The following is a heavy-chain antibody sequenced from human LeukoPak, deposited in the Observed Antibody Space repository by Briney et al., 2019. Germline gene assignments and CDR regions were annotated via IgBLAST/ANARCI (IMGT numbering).Heavy chain of an antibody. CDR1: GFTFDNFY. V-gene: IGHV3-74*01. CDR2: INSDGIIT. Sequence: GGSLRLSCAASGFTFDNFYMNWVRQVPGGGLVWVSRINSDGIITAYADSVKGRFTISRDNARNTLYLQMNRLRAEDAAVYFCTRGQRWFDYWGQGSPVTVSS. CDR3: TRGQRWFDY. D-gene: IGHD5-24*01. J-gene: IGHJ4*02.